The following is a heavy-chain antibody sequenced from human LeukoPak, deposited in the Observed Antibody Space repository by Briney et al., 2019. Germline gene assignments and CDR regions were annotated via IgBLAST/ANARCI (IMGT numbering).Heavy chain of an antibody. Sequence: GGSLRLSCEASGFTFSTYAMHWFRQAPGKGLEWVAVISYDGINKHNADSVKGRIIISRDNSKNTLYLQLNNLRAEDTAMYYCAREQQQLADYWGQGTLVTVS. CDR1: GFTFSTYA. CDR2: ISYDGINK. J-gene: IGHJ4*02. CDR3: AREQQQLADY. V-gene: IGHV3-30-3*01. D-gene: IGHD6-13*01.